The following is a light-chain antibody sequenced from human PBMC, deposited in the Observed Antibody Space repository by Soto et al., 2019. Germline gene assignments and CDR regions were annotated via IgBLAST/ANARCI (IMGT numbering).Light chain of an antibody. CDR3: QQSYSTPRT. Sequence: DIQMTQTPSSLSASVGDRVTITCRASQSISSYLNWYQQKPGKVPKLLIYAASGLQGGVPLRFSGSGSGTDFTLTISSLQPEDFATYYCQQSYSTPRTFGQGTTGEIK. V-gene: IGKV1-39*01. CDR1: QSISSY. J-gene: IGKJ1*01. CDR2: AAS.